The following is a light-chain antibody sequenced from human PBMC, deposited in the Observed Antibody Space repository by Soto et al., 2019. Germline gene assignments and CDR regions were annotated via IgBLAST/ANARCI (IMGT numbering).Light chain of an antibody. CDR2: DVS. J-gene: IGLJ2*01. V-gene: IGLV2-14*03. CDR1: SSDVGGYKY. Sequence: QSALTQPASVSGSPGQSITISCTGTSSDVGGYKYVSWYQQHPGKAPKLMIYDVSNRPSGVSNRFSGSKSGNTASLTISGLQAEDEADYYCNSYTSTSTLVAFGGGTKVTVL. CDR3: NSYTSTSTLVA.